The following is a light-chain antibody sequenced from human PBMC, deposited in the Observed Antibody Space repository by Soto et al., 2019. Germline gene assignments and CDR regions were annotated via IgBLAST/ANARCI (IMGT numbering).Light chain of an antibody. CDR3: QHYNSYSEA. CDR2: KAS. J-gene: IGKJ1*01. V-gene: IGKV1-5*03. Sequence: DIQMTQSPSILSASVGDRVTITCRASQGISNYVAWYQQKPGKAPKLLIYKASTLKSGVPPRFSGSGSGTEFTLTISSLQPDDFATYYCQHYNSYSEAFGQGTKV. CDR1: QGISNY.